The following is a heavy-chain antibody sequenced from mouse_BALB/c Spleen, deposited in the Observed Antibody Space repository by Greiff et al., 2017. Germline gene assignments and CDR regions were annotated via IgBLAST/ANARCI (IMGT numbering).Heavy chain of an antibody. V-gene: IGHV1S127*01. CDR1: GYTFTSYW. CDR2: IDPSNSET. J-gene: IGHJ4*01. CDR3: GRRGSYYRYDDGYAMDY. D-gene: IGHD2-14*01. Sequence: QVQLQQSGPELVRPGASVKMSCKASGYTFTSYWMHWVKQRPGQGLAWIGMIDPSNSETRLNQKFKDKATLNVDKSSNTAYMQLSSLTSEDSAVYYWGRRGSYYRYDDGYAMDYWGQRTSVPVSS.